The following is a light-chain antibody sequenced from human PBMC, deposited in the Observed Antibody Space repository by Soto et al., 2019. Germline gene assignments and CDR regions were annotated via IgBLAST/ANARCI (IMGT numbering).Light chain of an antibody. Sequence: EIVLTQSPGTLSLSLGERATLSCRASQSVSNNYLAWYQQKPGQAPRLLIYGASNRATCIPDRFSGSGSETDFTLTISRLDPEDFAVYYCQQYGSSGTFGQGTKVDIK. CDR1: QSVSNNY. CDR3: QQYGSSGT. J-gene: IGKJ1*01. CDR2: GAS. V-gene: IGKV3-20*01.